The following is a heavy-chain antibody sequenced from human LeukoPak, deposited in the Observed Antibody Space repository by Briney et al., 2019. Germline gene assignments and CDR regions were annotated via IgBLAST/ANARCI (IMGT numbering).Heavy chain of an antibody. CDR2: IYYSGST. Sequence: PSETLSLTCTVSGGSISSSSYYWGWIRQPPGKGLEWIGSIYYSGSTNYNPSLKSRVTISVDTSKNQFSLKLSSVTAADTAVYYCARVASCTNGVCYRGAFDIWGQGTMVTVSS. CDR3: ARVASCTNGVCYRGAFDI. J-gene: IGHJ3*02. CDR1: GGSISSSSYY. V-gene: IGHV4-39*07. D-gene: IGHD2-8*01.